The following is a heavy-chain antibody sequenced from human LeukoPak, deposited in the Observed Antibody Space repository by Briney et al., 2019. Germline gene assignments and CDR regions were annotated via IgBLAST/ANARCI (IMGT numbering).Heavy chain of an antibody. CDR1: GFTFSSYG. V-gene: IGHV3-30*02. CDR3: AKDGWDVVVVPAAAWDFDWFDP. CDR2: IRYDGSNK. Sequence: GGSLRLSCAASGFTFSSYGMHWVRQAPGKGLEWVAFIRYDGSNKYYADSVKGRFTISRDNSKNTLYLQMNSLRAEDTAVYYCAKDGWDVVVVPAAAWDFDWFDPWGQGTLVTVSS. J-gene: IGHJ5*02. D-gene: IGHD2-2*01.